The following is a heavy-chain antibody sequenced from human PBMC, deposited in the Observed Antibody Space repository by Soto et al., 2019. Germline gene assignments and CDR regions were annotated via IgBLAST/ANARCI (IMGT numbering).Heavy chain of an antibody. D-gene: IGHD2-2*02. CDR3: AKDRVGVPAAIFDY. J-gene: IGHJ4*02. CDR1: GFTFDDYA. V-gene: IGHV3-9*01. CDR2: ISWNSGSI. Sequence: GGSLRLSCAASGFTFDDYAMHWVRQAPGKGLEWVSGISWNSGSIGYADSVKGRFTISRDNAKNSLYLQMNSLRAEDTALYYCAKDRVGVPAAIFDYWGQGTLVTVSS.